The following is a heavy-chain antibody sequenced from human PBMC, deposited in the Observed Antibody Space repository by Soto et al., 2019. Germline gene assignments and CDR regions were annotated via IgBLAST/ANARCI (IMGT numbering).Heavy chain of an antibody. Sequence: SETLSLTCAVYGGSFSGYYWSWIRQPPGKGLEWIGEINHSGSTNYNPSLKSRVTISVDTSKNQFSLKLSSVTAADTAVYYCARGRGNDILTEYRYFDYWGQGTLVTVSS. CDR3: ARGRGNDILTEYRYFDY. J-gene: IGHJ4*02. CDR1: GGSFSGYY. CDR2: INHSGST. V-gene: IGHV4-34*01. D-gene: IGHD3-9*01.